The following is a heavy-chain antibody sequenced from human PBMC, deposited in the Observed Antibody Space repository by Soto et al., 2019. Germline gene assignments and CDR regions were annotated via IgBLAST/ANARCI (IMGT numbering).Heavy chain of an antibody. CDR2: VYYSGTT. CDR1: GGSINPYY. J-gene: IGHJ4*02. D-gene: IGHD2-2*01. V-gene: IGHV4-59*01. Sequence: QVQLQESGPGLVKPSETLSLTCTVSGGSINPYYWSWIRQSPGKGLEWIGYVYYSGTTYYNPSLQSRVTISVDTSKKQFSLKVRSVTAADTAIYFCARAGSTWRYFFEYWGQGSLVTVSS. CDR3: ARAGSTWRYFFEY.